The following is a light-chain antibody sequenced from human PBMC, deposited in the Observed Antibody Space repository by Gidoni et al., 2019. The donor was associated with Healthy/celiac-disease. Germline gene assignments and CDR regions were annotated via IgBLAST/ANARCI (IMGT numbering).Light chain of an antibody. V-gene: IGKV3-20*01. Sequence: EIVLTQSPGTPSLSPGERATLSCRASQSVSSSYLAWYQQKPGQAPTLLIYGASSRAAGLPDRFSGSGSGTDFTLTISRMEAEDFAVYYCQQYGSSPLTFXGXTKVEIK. J-gene: IGKJ4*01. CDR2: GAS. CDR3: QQYGSSPLT. CDR1: QSVSSSY.